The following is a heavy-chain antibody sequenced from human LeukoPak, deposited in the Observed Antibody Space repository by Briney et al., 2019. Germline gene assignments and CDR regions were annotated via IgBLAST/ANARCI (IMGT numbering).Heavy chain of an antibody. J-gene: IGHJ4*02. CDR2: IHHRGTT. D-gene: IGHD3-10*01. CDR1: GGSISTNTYY. Sequence: SETLSLACIVSGGSISTNTYYWGWIRLPPGKGLEWIGEIHHRGTTYYNPSLRSRVTISVDTSKNQFSLRLTSVTAADTAVYYCARVTYNGYQHFDYWGQGNLVTVS. CDR3: ARVTYNGYQHFDY. V-gene: IGHV4-39*07.